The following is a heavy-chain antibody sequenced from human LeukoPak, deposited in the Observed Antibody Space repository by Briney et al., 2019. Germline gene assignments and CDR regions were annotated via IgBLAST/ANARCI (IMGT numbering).Heavy chain of an antibody. CDR2: IYYSGTT. Sequence: SETLSLTCTVSGGSISSTSYYWGWIRQPPGKGLEYIGSIYYSGTTYYNPSLKSRVTISVDTSKNQFSLKLTSVTAADTAAYHCARLHCYGSGRGYFDYWGQGALVTVSS. CDR1: GGSISSTSYY. D-gene: IGHD3-10*01. J-gene: IGHJ4*02. CDR3: ARLHCYGSGRGYFDY. V-gene: IGHV4-39*01.